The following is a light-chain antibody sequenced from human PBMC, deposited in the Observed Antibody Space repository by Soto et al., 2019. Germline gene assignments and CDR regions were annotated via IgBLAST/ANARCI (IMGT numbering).Light chain of an antibody. CDR1: QSVSRY. V-gene: IGKV3-11*01. J-gene: IGKJ1*01. CDR2: DAS. Sequence: EIVLTQSPATLSLFPGERATLSCRASQSVSRYLAWFQQKPGQAPRLLIYDASNRATGIPARFSGSGSGTDFTLTISSLEPEDFAVYYCQQRSKWPRTF. CDR3: QQRSKWPRT.